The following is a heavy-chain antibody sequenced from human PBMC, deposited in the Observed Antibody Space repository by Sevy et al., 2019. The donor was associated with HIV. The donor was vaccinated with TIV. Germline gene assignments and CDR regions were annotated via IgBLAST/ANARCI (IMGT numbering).Heavy chain of an antibody. CDR3: AGSGVNSYYYYGMDV. CDR2: IIPFFGTA. J-gene: IGHJ6*02. Sequence: ASVKVSCKASGCTFSSYAIRWVRQARGQGLEWMGGIIPFFGTANYARKFQGRVTITTEESTSTAYMDLSSLRYEATAVYYCAGSGVNSYYYYGMDVWGQGTTVTVSS. V-gene: IGHV1-69*05. CDR1: GCTFSSYA. D-gene: IGHD3-10*01.